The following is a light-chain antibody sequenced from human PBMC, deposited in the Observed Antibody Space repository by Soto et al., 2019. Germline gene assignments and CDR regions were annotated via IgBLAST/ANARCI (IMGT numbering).Light chain of an antibody. Sequence: ILITQSPATLSVFLGERATLSCRASQSISNNLAWLQQKPGQPPRLLIYAASTRGTGAPARFSGSGSGTDFTLTISSLQPEDFATYYCQQSYTTPTFGQGTRLEIK. CDR2: AAS. CDR1: QSISNN. J-gene: IGKJ5*01. V-gene: IGKV3-15*01. CDR3: QQSYTTPT.